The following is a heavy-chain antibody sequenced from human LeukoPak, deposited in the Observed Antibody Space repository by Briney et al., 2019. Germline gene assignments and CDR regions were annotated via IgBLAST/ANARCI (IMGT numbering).Heavy chain of an antibody. CDR1: GLSMSSSGHD. J-gene: IGHJ3*02. CDR3: ARYGLRRLREQAAFYI. D-gene: IGHD1/OR15-1a*01. V-gene: IGHV4-39*07. CDR2: IHYSGST. Sequence: RAPTQSLTCSVSGLSMSSSGHDSAWLREPPGKGLDRIAFIHYSGSTYYTPSVKSRGTIYQDKSKNQICLQLTSETAADTAVYYCARYGLRRLREQAAFYIWGERTVVTVSS.